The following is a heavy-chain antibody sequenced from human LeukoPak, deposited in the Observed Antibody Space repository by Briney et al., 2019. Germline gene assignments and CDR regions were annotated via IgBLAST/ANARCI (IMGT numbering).Heavy chain of an antibody. CDR1: GGSISSYY. CDR2: IYYSGST. V-gene: IGHV4-59*01. D-gene: IGHD1-26*01. J-gene: IGHJ3*02. Sequence: PSETLSLTCTVSGGSISSYYWSWIRQPPGKGLEWIGYIYYSGSTNYNPSLKSRVTISVDTSKNQFSLKLSSVTAADTAVYYCASDPMGAMHAFDIWGQGTMVTVSS. CDR3: ASDPMGAMHAFDI.